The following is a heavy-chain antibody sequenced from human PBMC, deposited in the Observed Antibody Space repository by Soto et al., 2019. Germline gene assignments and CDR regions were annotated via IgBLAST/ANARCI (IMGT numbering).Heavy chain of an antibody. V-gene: IGHV1-69*02. D-gene: IGHD6-13*01. CDR2: IIPILGIA. Sequence: QVQLVQSGAEVKKPGSSVKVSCKASGGTFSSYTISWVRQAPGQGLEWMGRIIPILGIANYAQKFQGRVTITADKSTRTAYMELSSLRSEDTAVYSCTRGGNSWYGYWGQGTLVTVSS. CDR3: TRGGNSWYGY. J-gene: IGHJ4*02. CDR1: GGTFSSYT.